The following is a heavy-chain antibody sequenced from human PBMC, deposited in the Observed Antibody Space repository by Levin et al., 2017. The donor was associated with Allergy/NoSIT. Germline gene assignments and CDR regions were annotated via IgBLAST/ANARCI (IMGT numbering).Heavy chain of an antibody. CDR1: GFTLSSYA. V-gene: IGHV3-23*01. CDR3: ATGGSTMHDN. Sequence: GGSLRLSCAASGFTLSSYAMSWVRQAPGKGLEWVSTISRSGGSTYYADSVKGRFTISRDNSKNTLYLQMNSLRAEDTAVYYCATGGSTMHDNWGHETLVTVSS. CDR2: ISRSGGST. D-gene: IGHD2-2*01. J-gene: IGHJ4*01.